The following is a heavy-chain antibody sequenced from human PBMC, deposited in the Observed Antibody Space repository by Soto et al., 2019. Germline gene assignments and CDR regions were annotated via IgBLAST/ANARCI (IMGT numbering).Heavy chain of an antibody. CDR1: GFSLSTSGMC. D-gene: IGHD6-6*01. Sequence: GSGPTLVNPTQTLTLTCTFSGFSLSTSGMCVSWIRQPPGKALEWLARIDWDDDKYYSTSLKTRLTISKDTSKNQVVLTMTNMDPVDTATYYCARVTYSSSSLSPWGQGTLVTVSS. V-gene: IGHV2-70*11. CDR3: ARVTYSSSSLSP. CDR2: IDWDDDK. J-gene: IGHJ5*02.